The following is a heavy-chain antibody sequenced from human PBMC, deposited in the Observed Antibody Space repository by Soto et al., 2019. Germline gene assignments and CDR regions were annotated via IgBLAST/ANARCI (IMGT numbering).Heavy chain of an antibody. J-gene: IGHJ4*02. CDR1: GGPISSYY. D-gene: IGHD6-19*01. CDR2: IYYSGST. Sequence: QVQLQESGPGLVKPSETLSLNCTVSGGPISSYYWSWIRQSPGKGLEWLGYIYYSGSTNYNPSLKSRVTISVDTSKNQFSLELSSVTAADTAVYYCARGSSGWPPRLDCWGQGTLVTVSS. V-gene: IGHV4-59*01. CDR3: ARGSSGWPPRLDC.